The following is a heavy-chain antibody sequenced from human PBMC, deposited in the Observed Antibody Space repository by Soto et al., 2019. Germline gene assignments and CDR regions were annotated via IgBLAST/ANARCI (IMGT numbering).Heavy chain of an antibody. J-gene: IGHJ4*02. CDR3: TREGGTGETWGEGY. V-gene: IGHV3-73*01. CDR2: IRSKANSYAT. Sequence: PGGSLRLSCAASGFTFSGSAMHWVRQASGKGLEWVGRIRSKANSYATAYAASVKGRFTISRDDSKNTAYLQMNSLKTEDTAVPSCTREGGTGETWGEGYWGQRTLFT. CDR1: GFTFSGSA. D-gene: IGHD3-16*01.